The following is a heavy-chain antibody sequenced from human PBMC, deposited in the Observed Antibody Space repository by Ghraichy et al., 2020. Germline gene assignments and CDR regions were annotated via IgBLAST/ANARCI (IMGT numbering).Heavy chain of an antibody. CDR2: ISAYNGNT. Sequence: ASVKVSCKASGYTFTSYGISWVRQAPGQGLEWMGWISAYNGNTNYAQKLQGRVTMTTDTSTSTAYMELRSLRSDDTAVYYCARDREGSSGYYYYYYGMDVWGQGTTVTVSS. CDR3: ARDREGSSGYYYYYYGMDV. D-gene: IGHD3-22*01. CDR1: GYTFTSYG. J-gene: IGHJ6*02. V-gene: IGHV1-18*04.